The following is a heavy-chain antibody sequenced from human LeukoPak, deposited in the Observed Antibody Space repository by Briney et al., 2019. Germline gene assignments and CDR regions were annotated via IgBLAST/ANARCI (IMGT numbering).Heavy chain of an antibody. CDR2: KSYSEST. CDR3: ARDPAAYSSNWFFDY. D-gene: IGHD6-13*01. Sequence: SETLSLTCTVSGASISSNYWSWIRQPSGKGLEWIGYKSYSESTNYNPSLRSRVTISIDTSKNQFSLKLSSVTAADTAVYYCARDPAAYSSNWFFDYWGQGTLVTVSS. V-gene: IGHV4-59*01. J-gene: IGHJ4*02. CDR1: GASISSNY.